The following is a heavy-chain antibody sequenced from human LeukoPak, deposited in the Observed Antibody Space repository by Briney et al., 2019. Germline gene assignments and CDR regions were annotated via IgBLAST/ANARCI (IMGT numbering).Heavy chain of an antibody. V-gene: IGHV3-48*03. CDR3: ARDYLVGGTDAFDI. J-gene: IGHJ3*02. Sequence: GGSLRLSCAASGFTFSSYEMNWVRQAPGKGLEWVSYIGGSGSTIYYADSVKGRFTSSNDNAKNSLYLQMNRLRGEDTAVYYCARDYLVGGTDAFDIWDQGTMVTVSS. CDR1: GFTFSSYE. CDR2: IGGSGSTI. D-gene: IGHD1-1*01.